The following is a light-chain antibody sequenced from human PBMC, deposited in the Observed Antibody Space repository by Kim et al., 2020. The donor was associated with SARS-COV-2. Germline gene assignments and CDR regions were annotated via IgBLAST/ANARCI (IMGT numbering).Light chain of an antibody. CDR3: QAWDSSTVV. Sequence: SYELTQPPSVSVSPGQTASITCSGDKLGDKYACWYQQKPGQSPVLVIYQDSKRPSGIPERFSGSNSGNTAPLTISGTQAMDVADYYCQAWDSSTVVFGGGTQPTVL. CDR2: QDS. CDR1: KLGDKY. V-gene: IGLV3-1*01. J-gene: IGLJ2*01.